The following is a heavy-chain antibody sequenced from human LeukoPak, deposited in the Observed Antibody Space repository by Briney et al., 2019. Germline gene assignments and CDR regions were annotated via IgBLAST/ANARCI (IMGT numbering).Heavy chain of an antibody. CDR3: ARAGLNWNHPFDI. CDR2: INSDGSST. V-gene: IGHV3-74*01. D-gene: IGHD1-14*01. J-gene: IGHJ3*02. Sequence: GGSLRLSCAASGFTFSSYWMHWVRQAPGKGLVWVSRINSDGSSTSYADSVKGRFTISRDNAKNTLYLQMNSLRAEDTAVYYCARAGLNWNHPFDIWGQGTMVTVSS. CDR1: GFTFSSYW.